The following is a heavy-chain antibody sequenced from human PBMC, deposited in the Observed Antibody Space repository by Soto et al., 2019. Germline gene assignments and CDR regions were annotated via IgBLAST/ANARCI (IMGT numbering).Heavy chain of an antibody. CDR2: IATYNNNK. V-gene: IGHV1-18*01. J-gene: IGHJ5*02. CDR3: ARVVRGVVNWFDP. CDR1: GDTFANFG. D-gene: IGHD3-10*01. Sequence: HLVQSGPEVKRPGASITVSCKTSGDTFANFGLSWVRQAPGQGLEWMGWIATYNNNKNYAQKFQGRLTLTTDTSTSTAYMELESLGYDETAVYYCARVVRGVVNWFDPWGQGTLVTVSS.